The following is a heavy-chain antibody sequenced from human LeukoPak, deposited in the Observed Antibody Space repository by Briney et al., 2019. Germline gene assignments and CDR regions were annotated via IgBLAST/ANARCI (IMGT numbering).Heavy chain of an antibody. CDR1: GFTFSNYA. D-gene: IGHD2-21*02. CDR3: ARDLDIVVVTATSGWFDP. CDR2: ISYNGSSK. Sequence: PGGSLRLSCVASGFTFSNYALHCVRQAPGKGLEWVAVISYNGSSKYYVDSVKGRFTISRDNSKNTLYLQMNSLRAEDTAVYYCARDLDIVVVTATSGWFDPWGQGTLVTVSS. J-gene: IGHJ5*02. V-gene: IGHV3-30-3*01.